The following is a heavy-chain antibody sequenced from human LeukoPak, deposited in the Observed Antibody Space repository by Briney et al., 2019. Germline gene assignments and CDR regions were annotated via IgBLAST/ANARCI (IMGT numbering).Heavy chain of an antibody. Sequence: SVKVSCKASGGTFSSYAISWVRQAPGQGLEWMGGIIPIFGTANYAQKFQGRVTITADKSTSTAYMELSSLRFEDTAVYYCARGAHYYDSSGYYYKYWGQGTLVTVSS. CDR1: GGTFSSYA. J-gene: IGHJ4*02. D-gene: IGHD3-22*01. CDR2: IIPIFGTA. CDR3: ARGAHYYDSSGYYYKY. V-gene: IGHV1-69*06.